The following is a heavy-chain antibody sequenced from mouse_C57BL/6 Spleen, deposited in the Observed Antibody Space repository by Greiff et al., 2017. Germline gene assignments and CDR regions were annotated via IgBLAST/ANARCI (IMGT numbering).Heavy chain of an antibody. Sequence: VQLQQPGAELVKPGASVKMSCKASGYTFTSYWITWVKQRPGQGLEWIGDIYPGSGSTNYNEKFKSKATLTVDTSSSTAYMQLSSLTSEDSAVYYCAMGITTVVAYYYAMDYWGQGTSVTVSS. J-gene: IGHJ4*01. CDR3: AMGITTVVAYYYAMDY. CDR1: GYTFTSYW. D-gene: IGHD1-1*01. V-gene: IGHV1-55*01. CDR2: IYPGSGST.